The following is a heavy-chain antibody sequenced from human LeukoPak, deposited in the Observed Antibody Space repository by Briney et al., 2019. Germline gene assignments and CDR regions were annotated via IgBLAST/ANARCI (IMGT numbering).Heavy chain of an antibody. CDR2: IYSGGST. CDR1: GFTVSSNY. D-gene: IGHD4-17*01. J-gene: IGHJ5*02. Sequence: HPGGSLRLSCAASGFTVSSNYMSWVRQAPGKGLEWVSVIYSGGSTYYADSVKGRFTISRDNSKNTLYLQMNSLRAEDTAVYYCAREPPYGDYVGPWGQGTLVTVSS. V-gene: IGHV3-53*01. CDR3: AREPPYGDYVGP.